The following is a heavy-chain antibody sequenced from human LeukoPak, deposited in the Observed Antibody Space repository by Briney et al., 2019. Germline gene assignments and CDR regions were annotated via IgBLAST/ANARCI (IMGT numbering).Heavy chain of an antibody. D-gene: IGHD4-11*01. J-gene: IGHJ4*02. V-gene: IGHV4-31*03. CDR1: GGSISSGDHY. CDR3: ARVLDHSSWHVGD. CDR2: IYWSGST. Sequence: PSETLSLTCTVSGGSISSGDHYWSWIRQHPGKGLEWIGYIYWSGSTYYNPSLKSRVTISLVTSKNQFSLKLSSVTAADTAVYYCARVLDHSSWHVGDWGQGTLVTVSS.